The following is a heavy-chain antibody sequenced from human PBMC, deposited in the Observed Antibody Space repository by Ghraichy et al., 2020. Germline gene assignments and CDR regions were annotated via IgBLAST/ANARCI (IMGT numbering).Heavy chain of an antibody. CDR1: GGSMSDYY. CDR3: ARQWSGDY. CDR2: ISASGST. V-gene: IGHV4-4*07. Sequence: SETLSLTCIVSGGSMSDYYWSWIRQPAGKGLEWIGRISASGSTHYNPSLESRVTMSLDTSKNQFSLNLRSVTAADTAIYYCARQWSGDYWGQGTLVTVSS. D-gene: IGHD2-15*01. J-gene: IGHJ4*02.